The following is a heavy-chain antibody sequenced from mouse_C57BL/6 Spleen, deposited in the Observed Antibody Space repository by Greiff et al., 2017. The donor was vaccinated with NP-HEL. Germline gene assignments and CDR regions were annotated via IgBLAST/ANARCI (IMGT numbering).Heavy chain of an antibody. D-gene: IGHD1-1*01. Sequence: DVQLVESGGGLVKPGGSLKLSCAASGFTFSSYAMSWVRQTPEKRLEWVATISDGGSYTYYPDNVKGRFTISRDNAKNNLYLQMSHLKSEDTAMYYCARDGSSHYWYFDVWGTGTTVTVSS. CDR3: ARDGSSHYWYFDV. V-gene: IGHV5-4*01. J-gene: IGHJ1*03. CDR1: GFTFSSYA. CDR2: ISDGGSYT.